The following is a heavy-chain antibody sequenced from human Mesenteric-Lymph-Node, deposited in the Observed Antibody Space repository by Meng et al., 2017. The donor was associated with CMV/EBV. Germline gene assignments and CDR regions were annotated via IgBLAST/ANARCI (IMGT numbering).Heavy chain of an antibody. D-gene: IGHD6-13*01. J-gene: IGHJ4*02. Sequence: SGFTFSSYAMHWVRQAPGKGLEWVAVISYDGSNKYYADSVKGRFTISRDNSKNTLYLQMNSLRAEDTAVYYCARDPSIAAAGPVDYWGQGTLVTVSS. V-gene: IGHV3-30*04. CDR2: ISYDGSNK. CDR3: ARDPSIAAAGPVDY. CDR1: GFTFSSYA.